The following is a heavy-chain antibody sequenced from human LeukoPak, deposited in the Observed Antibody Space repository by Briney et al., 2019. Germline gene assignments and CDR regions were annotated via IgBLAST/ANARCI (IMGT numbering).Heavy chain of an antibody. Sequence: GGSLRLSCEASGFTFSSYWMSWVRQAPGKGLEWVANIKTDGSEKYYVDSVKGRFTISRDNAKNSLYLQMNSLRVEDTAVYYCAKCSGGSCYYYGMDVWGQGTTVTVSS. V-gene: IGHV3-7*01. J-gene: IGHJ6*02. CDR2: IKTDGSEK. D-gene: IGHD2-15*01. CDR3: AKCSGGSCYYYGMDV. CDR1: GFTFSSYW.